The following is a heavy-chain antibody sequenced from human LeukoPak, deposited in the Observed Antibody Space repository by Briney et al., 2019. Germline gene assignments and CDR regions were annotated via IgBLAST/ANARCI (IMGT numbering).Heavy chain of an antibody. D-gene: IGHD1-1*01. Sequence: GGSLRLSCAASGFTFSSYGVHWVRQAPGKGLEWVAFIRYDGSNKYYADSVKGRFTISRDNSKNTLYLQMNSLRAEDTAVYYCARDFEPNENGKSYYYYGMDVWGQGTTVTVSS. V-gene: IGHV3-30*02. CDR1: GFTFSSYG. J-gene: IGHJ6*02. CDR3: ARDFEPNENGKSYYYYGMDV. CDR2: IRYDGSNK.